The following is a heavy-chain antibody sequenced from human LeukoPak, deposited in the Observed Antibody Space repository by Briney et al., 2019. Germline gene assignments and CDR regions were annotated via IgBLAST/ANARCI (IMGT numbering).Heavy chain of an antibody. V-gene: IGHV4-59*01. CDR2: IYYSGST. CDR3: ARKIAVAGSDAFDI. D-gene: IGHD6-19*01. J-gene: IGHJ3*02. Sequence: SETLSLTCTVSGGSISGYYWSWIRQPPGKGLEWIGYIYYSGSTNYNPSLKSRVTISVDTSKNQFSLKLSSVTAADTAVYYCARKIAVAGSDAFDIWGQGTMVTVSS. CDR1: GGSISGYY.